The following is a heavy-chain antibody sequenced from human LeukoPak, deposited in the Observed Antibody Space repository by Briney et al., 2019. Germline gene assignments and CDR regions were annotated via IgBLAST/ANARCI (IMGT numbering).Heavy chain of an antibody. CDR3: ARWGRWLQSFDY. Sequence: ASVKVSCKASGYTFTSYAMHWVRQAPGQRLEWMEWINAGNGNTKYSQKFQGRVTITRDTSASTAYMELSSLRSEDTAVYYCARWGRWLQSFDYWGQGTLVTASS. CDR2: INAGNGNT. CDR1: GYTFTSYA. V-gene: IGHV1-3*01. D-gene: IGHD5-24*01. J-gene: IGHJ4*02.